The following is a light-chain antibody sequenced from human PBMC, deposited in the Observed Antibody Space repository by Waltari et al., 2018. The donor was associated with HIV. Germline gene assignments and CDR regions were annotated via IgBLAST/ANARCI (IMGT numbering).Light chain of an antibody. CDR3: CSFAGSTSWV. Sequence: QSALTQPASVSGSPGQSITFSCTGTSSDIGSYNLVSWYQQHPGKAPRLMIYEVTKRPSGVSYRLSVSKSGNTASLTISGLQAEDEADYYCCSFAGSTSWVFGGGTKLTVL. CDR2: EVT. CDR1: SSDIGSYNL. V-gene: IGLV2-23*02. J-gene: IGLJ3*02.